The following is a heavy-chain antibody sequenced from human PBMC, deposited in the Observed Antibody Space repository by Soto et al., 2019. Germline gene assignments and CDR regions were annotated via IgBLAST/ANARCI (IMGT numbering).Heavy chain of an antibody. J-gene: IGHJ4*02. Sequence: AGGSLRLSCAASGFTFNNYAMTWVRQAPGKGLEWVSAISGGGDTTSYADSVKGRFTVSRDSSKNTLYLQMSSLRAEDTAVYYCAREDIVATYPFDYWGQGPLVTVSS. CDR1: GFTFNNYA. V-gene: IGHV3-23*01. CDR2: ISGGGDTT. CDR3: AREDIVATYPFDY. D-gene: IGHD5-12*01.